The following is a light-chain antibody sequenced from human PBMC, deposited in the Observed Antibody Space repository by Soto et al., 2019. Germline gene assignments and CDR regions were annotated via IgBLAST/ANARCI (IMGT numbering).Light chain of an antibody. J-gene: IGKJ1*01. Sequence: EIVLTQSPGTLSLSPGKRATLSCRASQSISSSYLAWYQQRPGQAPRLLIYGASSRATGIPDRFSGSGSGTEFTLTISILEPEDFAVYYCQQYGSSSWTFGQGTQVEIK. CDR1: QSISSSY. CDR2: GAS. V-gene: IGKV3-20*01. CDR3: QQYGSSSWT.